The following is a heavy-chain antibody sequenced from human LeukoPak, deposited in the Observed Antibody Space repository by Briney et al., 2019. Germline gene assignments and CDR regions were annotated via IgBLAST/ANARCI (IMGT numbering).Heavy chain of an antibody. D-gene: IGHD4-17*01. CDR1: GFTFSSYE. Sequence: GGSLRLSCAASGFTFSSYEMNWVRQAPGKGLEWVSYISSSGSTIYYADSVKGRFTISRDNAKNSLYLQMNSLRAEDTAVYYCAQLYGDDYAFDIWGQGTMVTVSS. CDR2: ISSSGSTI. V-gene: IGHV3-48*03. CDR3: AQLYGDDYAFDI. J-gene: IGHJ3*02.